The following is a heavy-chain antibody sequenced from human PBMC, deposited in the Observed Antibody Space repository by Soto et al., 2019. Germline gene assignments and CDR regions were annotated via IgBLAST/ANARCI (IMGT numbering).Heavy chain of an antibody. Sequence: LRLSCAASGFTFSSYAMHWVRQAPGKGLEWVAVISYDGSNKYYADSVKGRFTISRDNSKNTLYLQMNSLRAEDTAVYYCARDPEGESYFDYWGQGTLVTVSS. J-gene: IGHJ4*02. CDR2: ISYDGSNK. V-gene: IGHV3-30-3*01. CDR1: GFTFSSYA. CDR3: ARDPEGESYFDY. D-gene: IGHD3-16*01.